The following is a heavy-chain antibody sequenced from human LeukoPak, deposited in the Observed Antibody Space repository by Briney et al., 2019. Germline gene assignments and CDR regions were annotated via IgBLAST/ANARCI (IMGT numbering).Heavy chain of an antibody. Sequence: SETLSLTCTVSGVSISSDYWSWIRQPPGKGLEWIGYIYYSGSTNYNPSLESRVSMSLDTSKTQFSLKLRSVTAADTAVYYCARYVRNRGTFYLDYWGRGTLVTVSS. CDR3: ARYVRNRGTFYLDY. J-gene: IGHJ4*02. CDR2: IYYSGST. V-gene: IGHV4-59*01. CDR1: GVSISSDY. D-gene: IGHD1-26*01.